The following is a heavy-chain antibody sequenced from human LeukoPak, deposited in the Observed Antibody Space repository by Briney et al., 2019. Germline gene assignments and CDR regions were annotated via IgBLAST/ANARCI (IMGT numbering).Heavy chain of an antibody. Sequence: GGSLRLSCAASGFTFSSYDMHWVRQATGKGLEWVSAIGTAGDTYYPGSVKGRFTISRENAKNSLYLQMNSLRAGDTAVYYCARYRGSRAFDIWGQGTMVTVSS. CDR3: ARYRGSRAFDI. J-gene: IGHJ3*02. CDR2: IGTAGDT. D-gene: IGHD1-26*01. V-gene: IGHV3-13*01. CDR1: GFTFSSYD.